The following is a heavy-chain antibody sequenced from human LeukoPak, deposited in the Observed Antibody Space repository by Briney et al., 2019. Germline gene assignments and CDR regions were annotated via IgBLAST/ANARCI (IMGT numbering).Heavy chain of an antibody. V-gene: IGHV3-21*01. J-gene: IGHJ3*02. CDR2: ISTSSSYI. CDR3: ARAIDSTGYYYVDAFDI. Sequence: GSLRLSCAASGLTFSTYNMNWVRQAPGKGLEWVSFISTSSSYIYYADSVKDRFTISRDNAKNSLYLQMNSLRAEDTAVYYCARAIDSTGYYYVDAFDIWGQGTKVTVSS. CDR1: GLTFSTYN. D-gene: IGHD3-22*01.